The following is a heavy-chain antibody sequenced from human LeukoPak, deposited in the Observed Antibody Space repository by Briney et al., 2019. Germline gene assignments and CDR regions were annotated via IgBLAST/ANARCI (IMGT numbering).Heavy chain of an antibody. D-gene: IGHD3-22*01. CDR2: IYPGDSDT. CDR1: GYIFTSYW. J-gene: IGHJ4*02. V-gene: IGHV5-51*01. Sequence: GESLKTSCQGSGYIFTSYWIGWVRQIPGKGLEWMGIIYPGDSDTSYSPSFQGQVTISADKYISTAYLQWSSLKPSDTAMFYCARQPDSSGSPLYWGQGTLVSVSS. CDR3: ARQPDSSGSPLY.